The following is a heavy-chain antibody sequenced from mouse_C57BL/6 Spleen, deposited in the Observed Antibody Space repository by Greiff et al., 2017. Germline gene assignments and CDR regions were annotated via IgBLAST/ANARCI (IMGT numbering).Heavy chain of an antibody. D-gene: IGHD1-1*01. V-gene: IGHV1-52*01. Sequence: QVQLQQPGAELVRPGSSVKLSCKASGYTFTSYWMHWVKQRPIQGLEWIGNIDPSDSETHYNQKFKDKATLTVDKSSSTAYMQLSSLTPEDSAVYYCAREGTTVVERGYFDVWGTGTTVTVSS. J-gene: IGHJ1*03. CDR3: AREGTTVVERGYFDV. CDR1: GYTFTSYW. CDR2: IDPSDSET.